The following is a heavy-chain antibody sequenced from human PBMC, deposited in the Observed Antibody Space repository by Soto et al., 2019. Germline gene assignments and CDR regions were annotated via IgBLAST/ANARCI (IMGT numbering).Heavy chain of an antibody. CDR1: GGSVNSHA. CDR3: ARSRNVAEFNDYGGNYHGFDI. D-gene: IGHD4-17*01. CDR2: IIPMFGTP. J-gene: IGHJ3*02. V-gene: IGHV1-69*01. Sequence: QVQLEQSGAEVKKAGSSVKVSCKAFGGSVNSHAISWVRQAPGQGLEWMGGIIPMFGTPTYAQRFQAGVTISADESTSTVYLDLSSLRSEDTPMYYCARSRNVAEFNDYGGNYHGFDIWGQGTMVTVSS.